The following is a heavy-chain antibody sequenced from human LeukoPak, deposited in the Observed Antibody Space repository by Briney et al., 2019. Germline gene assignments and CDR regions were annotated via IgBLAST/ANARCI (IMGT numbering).Heavy chain of an antibody. D-gene: IGHD2-2*02. Sequence: PGGSLRLSCAASGFTFTSFWMSWVRQAPGKGLEWVANIKEDGSEKYYVDSVMGRFTISRDNAKNSQYLEMNSLRAEDTAVYYCARDPDCDSTSCYIGPYNWFDPWGQGTLVTVSS. J-gene: IGHJ5*02. V-gene: IGHV3-7*01. CDR1: GFTFTSFW. CDR2: IKEDGSEK. CDR3: ARDPDCDSTSCYIGPYNWFDP.